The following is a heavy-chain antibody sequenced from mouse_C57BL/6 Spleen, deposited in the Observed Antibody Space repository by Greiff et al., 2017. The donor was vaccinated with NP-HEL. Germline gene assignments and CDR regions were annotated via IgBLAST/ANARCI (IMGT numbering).Heavy chain of an antibody. V-gene: IGHV5-4*03. J-gene: IGHJ1*03. D-gene: IGHD4-1*01. CDR1: GFTFSSYA. CDR2: ISDGGSYT. CDR3: ARGTGPYWYVDV. Sequence: EVKLVESGGGLVKPGGSLKLSCAASGFTFSSYAMSWVRQTPEKRLEWVATISDGGSYTYYPDNVKGRFTISRDNAKNNLYLQMSHLKSEDTAMYYCARGTGPYWYVDVWGTGTTVTVSS.